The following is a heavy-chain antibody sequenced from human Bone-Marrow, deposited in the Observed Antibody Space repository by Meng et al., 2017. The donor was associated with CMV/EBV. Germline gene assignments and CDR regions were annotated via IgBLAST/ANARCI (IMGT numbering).Heavy chain of an antibody. J-gene: IGHJ4*02. CDR1: GGSISSYY. V-gene: IGHV4-59*01. D-gene: IGHD5-12*01. CDR2: IHYSGST. Sequence: SETLSLTCTVSGGSISSYYWSWIRQPPGKGLEWIGYIHYSGSTNYNPSLKSRVTISVDTSKNQFSLKLSSVTAADTAVYYCASLSGYATYFDYWGQGTLVTVPS. CDR3: ASLSGYATYFDY.